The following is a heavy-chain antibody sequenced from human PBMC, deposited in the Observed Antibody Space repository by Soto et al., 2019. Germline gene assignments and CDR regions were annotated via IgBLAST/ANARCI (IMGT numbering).Heavy chain of an antibody. CDR1: GGSINNYY. CDR2: IYYSGST. D-gene: IGHD5-18*01. J-gene: IGHJ4*02. CDR3: ARADETAMVAKYYFDS. V-gene: IGHV4-59*08. Sequence: SEILSLTCTVSGGSINNYYWSWIRQPPGKELEWIGYIYYSGSTNYNPSLKSRVTISGDTSKNQFSLKLSSVSAADTAVYYCARADETAMVAKYYFDSWGQGTLVTVSS.